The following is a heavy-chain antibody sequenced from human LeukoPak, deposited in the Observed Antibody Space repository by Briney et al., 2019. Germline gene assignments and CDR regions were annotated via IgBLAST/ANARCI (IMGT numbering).Heavy chain of an antibody. CDR1: GYTFTSYG. CDR2: ISAYNGNT. V-gene: IGHV1-18*01. CDR3: ARDPLWFGELEVVRYPDVYGMDV. J-gene: IGHJ6*02. Sequence: ASVKVSCKASGYTFTSYGISWVRQAPGQGFEWMGWISAYNGNTNYAQKLQGRVTMTTDTSTSTAYMELRSLRSDDTAVYYCARDPLWFGELEVVRYPDVYGMDVWGQGTTVTVSS. D-gene: IGHD3-10*01.